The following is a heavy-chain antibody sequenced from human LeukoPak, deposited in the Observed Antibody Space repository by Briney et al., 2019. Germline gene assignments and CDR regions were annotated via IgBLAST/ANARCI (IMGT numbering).Heavy chain of an antibody. D-gene: IGHD6-13*01. J-gene: IGHJ3*02. CDR3: ARDSPSQQAFDI. CDR1: GFTVSSNY. CDR2: IYSGGST. Sequence: PGGSLRLSCAASGFTVSSNYTSWVRQAPGKGLEWVSVIYSGGSTYYADSVKGRFTISRDNSKNTLYLQMNSLRAEDTAVYYCARDSPSQQAFDIWGQGTMVTVSS. V-gene: IGHV3-66*01.